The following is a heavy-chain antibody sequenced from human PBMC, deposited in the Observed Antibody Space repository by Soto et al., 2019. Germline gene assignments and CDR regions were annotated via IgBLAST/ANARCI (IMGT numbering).Heavy chain of an antibody. V-gene: IGHV3-23*01. D-gene: IGHD3-10*01. J-gene: IGHJ4*02. CDR3: AKDPGTYYYGSGSRVHFDY. CDR2: ISGSGGST. Sequence: EVQLLESGGGLVQPGGSLRLSCAASGFTFSSYAMSWVRQAPGKGLEWVSAISGSGGSTYYADSVKGRFTISRDNSKNTLYLQMNSLRAEDTAVYYCAKDPGTYYYGSGSRVHFDYWGQGTLVTFSS. CDR1: GFTFSSYA.